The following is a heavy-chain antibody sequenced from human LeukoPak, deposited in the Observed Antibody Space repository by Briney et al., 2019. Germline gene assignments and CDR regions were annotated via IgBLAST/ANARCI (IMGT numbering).Heavy chain of an antibody. V-gene: IGHV3-7*01. CDR2: IKQDGSER. CDR3: ARGSYYYDSSGWGN. J-gene: IGHJ3*01. D-gene: IGHD3-22*01. CDR1: GFTFSSYW. Sequence: GGSLRLSCAASGFTFSSYWMSWVRQAPGKGLEWVANIKQDGSERYYVDSVKGRFTISRDNAKNSLYLRMNSLRAEDTAVYYCARGSYYYDSSGWGNWGQGTMVTVSS.